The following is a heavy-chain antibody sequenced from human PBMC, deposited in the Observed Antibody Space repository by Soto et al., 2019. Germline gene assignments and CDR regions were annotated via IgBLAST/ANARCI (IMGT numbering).Heavy chain of an antibody. CDR3: ALDIVVVPAPHSKGDY. J-gene: IGHJ4*02. Sequence: ASVKVSCKASGYTFTSYDINWVRQATGQGLEWMGWMNPNSGNTGYAQKFQGRVTMTRNTSISTAYMELSSLRSEDTAVYYCALDIVVVPAPHSKGDYWGQGTLVTVSS. D-gene: IGHD2-2*03. V-gene: IGHV1-8*01. CDR1: GYTFTSYD. CDR2: MNPNSGNT.